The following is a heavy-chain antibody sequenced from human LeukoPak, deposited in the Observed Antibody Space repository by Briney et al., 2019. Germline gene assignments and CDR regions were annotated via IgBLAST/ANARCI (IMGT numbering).Heavy chain of an antibody. J-gene: IGHJ4*02. CDR2: ISSSGSTI. V-gene: IGHV3-48*03. Sequence: GGSLRLSCAASGFTFSSYGMHWVRQAPGKGLEWVSYISSSGSTIYYADSVKGRFTISRDNTKNSLYLQMNSLRAEDTAVYYCARLGGGVDSSGYYCDYWGQGTLVTVSS. CDR3: ARLGGGVDSSGYYCDY. CDR1: GFTFSSYG. D-gene: IGHD3-22*01.